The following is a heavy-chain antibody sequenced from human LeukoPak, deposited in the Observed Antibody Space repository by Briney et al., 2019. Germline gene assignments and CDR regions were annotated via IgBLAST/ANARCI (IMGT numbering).Heavy chain of an antibody. J-gene: IGHJ6*03. D-gene: IGHD3-22*01. V-gene: IGHV4-4*07. CDR3: AGMKFNDSTGYTPGHYLSV. CDR1: GFPIYTYS. CDR2: LYPSVSV. Sequence: SETLSLTSTVSGFPIYTYSFSWIRQTAGKGPEWIGRLYPSVSVDYNPSLKSRLTISAEASNQFTLKLSALTAADTAVYCCAGMKFNDSTGYTPGHYLSVPGEGTTVTVSS.